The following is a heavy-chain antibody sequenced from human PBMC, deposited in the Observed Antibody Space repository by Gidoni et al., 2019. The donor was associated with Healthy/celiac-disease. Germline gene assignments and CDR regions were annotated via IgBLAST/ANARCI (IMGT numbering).Heavy chain of an antibody. CDR3: TRLWYLSSIAARRHPYYGMDV. Sequence: EVQLVESGGGLVQPGGSLKLSCAASGFTFSGSAMHWVRQASGKGLEWVGRIRSKANSYATAYAASVKGRFTISRDDSKNTAYLQMNSLKTEDTAVYYCTRLWYLSSIAARRHPYYGMDVWGQGTTVTVSS. D-gene: IGHD6-6*01. V-gene: IGHV3-73*02. J-gene: IGHJ6*02. CDR2: IRSKANSYAT. CDR1: GFTFSGSA.